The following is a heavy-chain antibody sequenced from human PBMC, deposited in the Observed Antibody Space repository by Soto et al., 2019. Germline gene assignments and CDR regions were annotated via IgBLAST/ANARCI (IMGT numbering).Heavy chain of an antibody. J-gene: IGHJ6*02. CDR1: GYTFTDYA. Sequence: QVHLVQSGAEVKKPGASVKVSCKTSGYTFTDYAITWVRQAPGQGLEWMGWISAYNGNTNYAQKLQGRVTITTDTSTCIAHIELRSQRSDDRAVDYCASSERVPAAIPDGIDVWGQGTTGIGSS. D-gene: IGHD2-2*01. CDR2: ISAYNGNT. CDR3: ASSERVPAAIPDGIDV. V-gene: IGHV1-18*01.